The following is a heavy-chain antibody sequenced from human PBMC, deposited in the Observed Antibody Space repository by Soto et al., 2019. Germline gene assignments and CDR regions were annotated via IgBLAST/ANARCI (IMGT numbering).Heavy chain of an antibody. V-gene: IGHV4-34*01. CDR3: ARASKKRGYSYGPEY. D-gene: IGHD5-18*01. Sequence: SETLSLTCAVYGGSFSGYYWSWIRQPPGKGLEWIGEINHSGSTNYNPSLKSRVTISVDTSKNQFSLKLSSVTAADTAVYYCARASKKRGYSYGPEYWGQGTLVTVSS. CDR2: INHSGST. CDR1: GGSFSGYY. J-gene: IGHJ4*02.